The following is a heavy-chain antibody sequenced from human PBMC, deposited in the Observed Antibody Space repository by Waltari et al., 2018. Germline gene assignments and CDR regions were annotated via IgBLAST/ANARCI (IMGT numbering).Heavy chain of an antibody. CDR1: GGPFRRYA. D-gene: IGHD3-16*02. CDR2: ISPILGIA. V-gene: IGHV1-69*10. J-gene: IGHJ4*02. CDR3: ASFLGELSVHYFDY. Sequence: QVQLVQSGAEVKKPGSSVKVPCKASGGPFRRYAISWVRQAPGQGLEGMGGISPILGIANYAQKFQGRVTITADKSTSTAYMELSSLRSEDTAVYYCASFLGELSVHYFDYWGQGTLVTVSS.